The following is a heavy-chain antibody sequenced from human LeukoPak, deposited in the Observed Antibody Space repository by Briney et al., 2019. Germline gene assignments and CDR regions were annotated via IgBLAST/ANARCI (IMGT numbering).Heavy chain of an antibody. CDR3: AKALFRYNSGWYPVGY. J-gene: IGHJ4*02. D-gene: IGHD6-19*01. CDR1: GFTFDDYA. V-gene: IGHV3-43D*03. Sequence: PGGSLRLSCAASGFTFDDYAMHWVRQAPGKGLEWVSLISWDGGDTHYADSVKGRFTISRDNSKHSLFLQMNSLRAEDTALYYCAKALFRYNSGWYPVGYWGQGTLVTVSS. CDR2: ISWDGGDT.